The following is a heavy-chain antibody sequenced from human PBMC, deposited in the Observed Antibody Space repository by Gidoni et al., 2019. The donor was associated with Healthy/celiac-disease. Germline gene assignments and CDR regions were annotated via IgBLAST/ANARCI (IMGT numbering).Heavy chain of an antibody. V-gene: IGHV4-34*01. CDR3: ASKMSYDFWSGYYLDY. J-gene: IGHJ4*02. CDR2: INHSGRT. D-gene: IGHD3-3*01. CDR1: AGSFSGYY. Sequence: QVQLQQWGAGLLKPSETLSLTCAVYAGSFSGYYGSWLCQPPGKGLEWIGEINHSGRTNYNPSLKSQVTISVDTSKNQFSLKLSSVTAADTAVYYWASKMSYDFWSGYYLDYWGQGTLVTVSS.